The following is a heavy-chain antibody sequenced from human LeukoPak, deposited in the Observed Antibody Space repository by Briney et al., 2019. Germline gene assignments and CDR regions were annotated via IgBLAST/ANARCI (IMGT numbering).Heavy chain of an antibody. D-gene: IGHD3-3*01. CDR2: ISGSGGST. Sequence: GGSLRLSCAASGFTFSSYGMSWVRQAPGKGLEWVSAISGSGGSTYYADSVKGRFTISRDNSKNTLYLQMNSLRAEDTAVYYCAKDVYYDFWSGLFWFDPWGQGTLVTVSS. J-gene: IGHJ5*02. CDR3: AKDVYYDFWSGLFWFDP. CDR1: GFTFSSYG. V-gene: IGHV3-23*01.